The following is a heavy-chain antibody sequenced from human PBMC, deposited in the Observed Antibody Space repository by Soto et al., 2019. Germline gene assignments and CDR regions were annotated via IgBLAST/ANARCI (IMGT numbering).Heavy chain of an antibody. J-gene: IGHJ6*02. CDR2: VQNRGRP. Sequence: QVQLQESGPGRVKPLETLSLTCAVSGGSVNTDNYYWTWIRRPPGRGLEWIGCVQNRGRPSYNPPLKSRVTISGDTSKNQFSLKLTSVTAADTAVYYCARWSSGTLGMDVWGQGTTVTVSS. CDR1: GGSVNTDNYY. CDR3: ARWSSGTLGMDV. V-gene: IGHV4-61*01. D-gene: IGHD3-10*01.